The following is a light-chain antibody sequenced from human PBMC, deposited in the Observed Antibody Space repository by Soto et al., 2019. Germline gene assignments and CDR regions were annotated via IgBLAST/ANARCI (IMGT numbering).Light chain of an antibody. Sequence: DIQITHSASTLSASVLYRVTITCRASQSISSWLAWYQQKPGKAPKLLIYDASSLESGVPSRFSGSGSGTEFTLTISSLQPDDFATYYCQQYNSYWTFGQGTKVDI. CDR1: QSISSW. CDR3: QQYNSYWT. J-gene: IGKJ1*01. V-gene: IGKV1-5*01. CDR2: DAS.